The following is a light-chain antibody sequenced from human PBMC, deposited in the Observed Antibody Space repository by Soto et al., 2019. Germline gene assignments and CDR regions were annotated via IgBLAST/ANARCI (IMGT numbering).Light chain of an antibody. CDR3: AQGLATPFT. CDR1: RNLLHSNVYYY. Sequence: EIVLTQSPLSLPVTPGEPASISCRSSRNLLHSNVYYYLDWYLQKPGQSPQLXIYLGSNRASGVPDRFSGRGSGTDFTLTISRVEAEDVGVYFCAQGLATPFTFGGGTKVDI. CDR2: LGS. V-gene: IGKV2-28*01. J-gene: IGKJ4*01.